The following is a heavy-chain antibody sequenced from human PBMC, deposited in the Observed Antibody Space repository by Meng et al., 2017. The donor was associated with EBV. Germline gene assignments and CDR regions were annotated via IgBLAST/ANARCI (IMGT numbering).Heavy chain of an antibody. CDR2: ISGSGGST. Sequence: VRLLGSGGGLEQPGGSLRLCCVASGFTFSSYSMGWVRSAPGKGVEWVAAISGSGGSTYYADSVKGRFTISRDNSKNTLYLQMNSLRAEDTAVYYCAKDLAGGIAVDYWGQGTLVTVSS. CDR3: AKDLAGGIAVDY. V-gene: IGHV3-23*01. CDR1: GFTFSSYS. J-gene: IGHJ4*02. D-gene: IGHD6-13*01.